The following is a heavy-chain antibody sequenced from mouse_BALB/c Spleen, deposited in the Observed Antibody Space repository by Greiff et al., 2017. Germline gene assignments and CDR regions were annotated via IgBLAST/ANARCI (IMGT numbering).Heavy chain of an antibody. V-gene: IGHV5-6-4*01. CDR3: TRDEGYDETGFAY. J-gene: IGHJ3*01. Sequence: EVQGVESGGGLVKPGGSLKLSCAASGFTFSSYTMSWVRQTPEKRLEWVATISSGGSYTYYPDSVKGRFTISRDNAKNTLYLQMSSLKSEDTAMYYCTRDEGYDETGFAYWGQGTLVTVSA. CDR1: GFTFSSYT. CDR2: ISSGGSYT. D-gene: IGHD2-2*01.